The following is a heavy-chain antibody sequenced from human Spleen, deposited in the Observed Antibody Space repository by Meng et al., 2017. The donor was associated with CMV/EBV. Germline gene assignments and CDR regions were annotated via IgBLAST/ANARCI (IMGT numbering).Heavy chain of an antibody. V-gene: IGHV1-2*02. CDR1: GYTFIGYY. CDR3: ARVIAVAGTAPFDY. Sequence: ASVKVSCKASGYTFIGYYMHWVRQAPGQGLEWMGWINPNSGATKYAQKFQGRITVTSDTSITTVYMELSRLRPDDTAVYYCARVIAVAGTAPFDYWGQGTLVTVSS. J-gene: IGHJ4*02. CDR2: INPNSGAT. D-gene: IGHD6-19*01.